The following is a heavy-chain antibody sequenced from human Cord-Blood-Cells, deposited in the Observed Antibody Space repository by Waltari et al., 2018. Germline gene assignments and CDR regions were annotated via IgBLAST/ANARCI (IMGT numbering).Heavy chain of an antibody. V-gene: IGHV3-30*18. D-gene: IGHD2-2*01. CDR2: ISYDGSNK. CDR3: AKEFGLPAAMSHDAFDI. CDR1: GFTFSSYG. Sequence: QVQLVESGGGVVQPGRSLRLSCAASGFTFSSYGMHWVRQAPGKGLEWVAVISYDGSNKYYADSVKGRFTISRDNSKNTLYLQMNSLRAEDTAVYYCAKEFGLPAAMSHDAFDIWGQGTMVTVSS. J-gene: IGHJ3*02.